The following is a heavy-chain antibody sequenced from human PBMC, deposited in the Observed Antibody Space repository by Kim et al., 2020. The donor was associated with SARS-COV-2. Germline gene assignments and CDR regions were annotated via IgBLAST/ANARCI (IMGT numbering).Heavy chain of an antibody. V-gene: IGHV4-34*01. J-gene: IGHJ5*02. Sequence: SETLSLTCAVYGGSLSDYYWSWIRQSPGKGLECLGEINQGGSINYNPSLKSRVTILLDTSKKKISLQLKSVTAADTAVYYCARGLLYYYDSGSYSSRFDPWGQGSLVTVSS. CDR3: ARGLLYYYDSGSYSSRFDP. CDR1: GGSLSDYY. D-gene: IGHD3-10*01. CDR2: INQGGSI.